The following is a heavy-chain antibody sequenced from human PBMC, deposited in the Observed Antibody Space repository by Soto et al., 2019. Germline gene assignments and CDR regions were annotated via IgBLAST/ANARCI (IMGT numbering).Heavy chain of an antibody. CDR1: GFTFSTYW. V-gene: IGHV3-74*01. J-gene: IGHJ5*02. CDR2: INGDGSST. Sequence: EVQLVESGGGLVQPGESLRLSCAASGFTFSTYWMHWVRQAPGKGLVWVSRINGDGSSTSYADSVKGRFTISTDTAKNALYLQMNRLRADDTAVYYCARVPTGCYALSLDDLGGQGALVTVSS. D-gene: IGHD2-2*01. CDR3: ARVPTGCYALSLDDL.